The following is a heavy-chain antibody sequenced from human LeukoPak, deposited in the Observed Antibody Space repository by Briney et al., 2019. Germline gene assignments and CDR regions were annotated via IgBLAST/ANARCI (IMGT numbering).Heavy chain of an antibody. V-gene: IGHV3-74*01. CDR1: GFTFSDYN. CDR2: INSDGSST. Sequence: GGSLRLSCAASGFTFSDYNMRWIRQAPGKGLVWVSRINSDGSSTSYADSVKGRFTISRDNAKNTLYLQMNSLRAEDTAVYYCAKDAGNKRLRYFDWLLGLVDYWGQGTLVTVSS. D-gene: IGHD3-9*01. CDR3: AKDAGNKRLRYFDWLLGLVDY. J-gene: IGHJ4*02.